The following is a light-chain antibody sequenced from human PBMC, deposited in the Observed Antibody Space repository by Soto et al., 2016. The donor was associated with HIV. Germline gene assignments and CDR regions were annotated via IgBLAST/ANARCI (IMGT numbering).Light chain of an antibody. J-gene: IGKJ1*01. Sequence: AIQMTQSPSSLSASVGDRVTITCRASQGIRNDLGWYQQKPGKAPQLLIFAASSLQSGVPSRSSGSGSGTDFTLTITSLQPEDFATYYCLQDYNYPWTFGQGTKVEIK. V-gene: IGKV1-6*01. CDR3: LQDYNYPWT. CDR2: AAS. CDR1: QGIRND.